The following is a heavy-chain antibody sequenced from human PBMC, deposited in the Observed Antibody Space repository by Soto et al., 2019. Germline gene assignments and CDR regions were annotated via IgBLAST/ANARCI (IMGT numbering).Heavy chain of an antibody. J-gene: IGHJ4*02. CDR1: GGSISSSNW. D-gene: IGHD3-16*02. V-gene: IGHV4-4*02. CDR2: IYHSGST. Sequence: QVQLQESGPGLVKPSGTLSLTCAVSGGSISSSNWWSWVRQPPGKGLEWIGEIYHSGSTNYNPSLQSRVTISVDKSKNQFSLKLSSVTAADTAVYYCARDPGAVDFQLSRGYFDYWGQGTLVTVSS. CDR3: ARDPGAVDFQLSRGYFDY.